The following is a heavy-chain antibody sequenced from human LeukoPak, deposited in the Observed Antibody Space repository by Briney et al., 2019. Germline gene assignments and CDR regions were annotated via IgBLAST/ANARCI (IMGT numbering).Heavy chain of an antibody. D-gene: IGHD3-22*01. CDR1: GFSISSSA. CDR3: ARVPSGYYSSFDY. J-gene: IGHJ4*02. CDR2: INNVASHI. Sequence: GGSLRLSCAASGFSISSSAMNWVRQAPGKGLEWVSSINNVASHIYYADSVKGRFTISRDNAKNSLYLQMNSLRAEDTAVYYCARVPSGYYSSFDYWGQGTLVTVSS. V-gene: IGHV3-21*01.